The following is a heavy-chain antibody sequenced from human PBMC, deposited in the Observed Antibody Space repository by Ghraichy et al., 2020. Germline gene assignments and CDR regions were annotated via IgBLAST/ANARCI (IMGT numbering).Heavy chain of an antibody. V-gene: IGHV1-2*02. D-gene: IGHD2-2*01. CDR2: INPNSGGT. Sequence: ASVKVSCKASGYTFTGYYMHWVRQAPGQGLEWMGWINPNSGGTRYAQKFQGRVTMTRDTSMSTAYMELTILTSDDTAVFFCARVHDCSRDSCYLGGPFDYWGQGTLLTVSS. J-gene: IGHJ4*02. CDR1: GYTFTGYY. CDR3: ARVHDCSRDSCYLGGPFDY.